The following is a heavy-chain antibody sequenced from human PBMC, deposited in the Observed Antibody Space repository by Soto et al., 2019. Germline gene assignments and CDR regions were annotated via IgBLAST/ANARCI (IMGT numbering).Heavy chain of an antibody. CDR1: GFTFTRYS. V-gene: IGHV3-23*01. D-gene: IGHD1-1*01. CDR2: IGGSGANT. CDR3: ARTITGYFWAGAY. J-gene: IGHJ4*02. Sequence: GGSLRLSCAASGFTFTRYSMNWVRQAPGKGLEWVSGIGGSGANTYYADFVKGRFTISRDNSKNTLYLQMDSLRAEDTAIYYCARTITGYFWAGAYWGQGTLVTVSS.